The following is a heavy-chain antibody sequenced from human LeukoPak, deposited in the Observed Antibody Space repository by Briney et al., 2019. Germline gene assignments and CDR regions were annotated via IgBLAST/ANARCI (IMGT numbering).Heavy chain of an antibody. V-gene: IGHV4-4*07. CDR3: ARAVYSKALAIDY. CDR2: IYTSGST. D-gene: IGHD4-11*01. CDR1: GGSISSYY. Sequence: SETLSLICTVSGGSISSYYWSWLRQPAGKGLEWIGRIYTSGSTNYNPSLKSRVTMSVDTSKNQFSLKLSSVTAADTDVYYCARAVYSKALAIDYWGQGTLVTVSS. J-gene: IGHJ4*02.